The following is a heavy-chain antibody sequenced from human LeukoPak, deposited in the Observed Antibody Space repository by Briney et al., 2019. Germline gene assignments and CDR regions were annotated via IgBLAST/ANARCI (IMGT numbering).Heavy chain of an antibody. CDR2: ISSSSSTI. CDR1: GFTFSSYS. J-gene: IGHJ4*02. Sequence: GGSLRLSCAASGFTFSSYSMNWVRQAPGKGLERVSYISSSSSTIYYADSVKGRFTISRDNSKNTVFLQMNSLRVDDTAVYYCTKGDGGYYLIDYWGQGTLVTVSS. CDR3: TKGDGGYYLIDY. D-gene: IGHD3-3*01. V-gene: IGHV3-48*01.